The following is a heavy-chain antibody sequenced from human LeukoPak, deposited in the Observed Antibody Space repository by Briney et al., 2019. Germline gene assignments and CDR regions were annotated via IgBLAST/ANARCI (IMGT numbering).Heavy chain of an antibody. D-gene: IGHD3-22*01. Sequence: PSETLSLTFAVYGDSFSGYYWSWIRQPPGKGLEWIGEINHSGSTNYNPSLKSRLTISVDTSKNQFSLKLSSVTAADTAVYYCARASSTSYYYDSSGYWLDYWGQGTLVTVSS. V-gene: IGHV4-34*01. J-gene: IGHJ4*02. CDR2: INHSGST. CDR1: GDSFSGYY. CDR3: ARASSTSYYYDSSGYWLDY.